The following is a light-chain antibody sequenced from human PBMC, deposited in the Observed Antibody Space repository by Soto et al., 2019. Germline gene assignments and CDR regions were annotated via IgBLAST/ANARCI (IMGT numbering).Light chain of an antibody. CDR2: EDN. CDR1: SSNIGNNY. CDR3: GTWDSSLSAAV. J-gene: IGLJ1*01. Sequence: QSVLTQPPSVSAAPGQKVTISCSGSSSNIGNNYVSWYQQLPATAPKLLIYEDNKRPSGIPDRFSGSKSGTSSTLGITGLQTGEEAEYYCGTWDSSLSAAVFGTGTKLTV. V-gene: IGLV1-51*02.